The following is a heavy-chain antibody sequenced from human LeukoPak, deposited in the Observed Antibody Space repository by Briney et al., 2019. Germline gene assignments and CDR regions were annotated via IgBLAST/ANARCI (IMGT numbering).Heavy chain of an antibody. CDR2: IYYSGSS. D-gene: IGHD3-9*01. V-gene: IGHV4-61*01. CDR1: GGSVSSGSYY. Sequence: SETLSLTCTVSGGSVSSGSYYWSWIRQPPGKGLEWIGYIYYSGSSNYNPSLKSRVTISVDTSKNQFSLKLSSVTAADTAVYYCARRVTLTGRNWFDPLGQGTLVTVSS. J-gene: IGHJ5*02. CDR3: ARRVTLTGRNWFDP.